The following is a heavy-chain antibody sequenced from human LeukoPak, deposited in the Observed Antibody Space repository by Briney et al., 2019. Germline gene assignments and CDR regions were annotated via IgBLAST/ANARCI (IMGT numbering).Heavy chain of an antibody. Sequence: PGGSLRLSCAASGFTVSSDYMGWVRQAPGKGLEWVSVIYNGDRTYYGDSVKGRFTISRDNSKNMLYLQMNSLRVEDTAVYYCARDRYYYDSSGYSHGMDVWGQGTTVTVS. CDR3: ARDRYYYDSSGYSHGMDV. CDR1: GFTVSSDY. J-gene: IGHJ6*02. CDR2: IYNGDRT. D-gene: IGHD3-22*01. V-gene: IGHV3-66*01.